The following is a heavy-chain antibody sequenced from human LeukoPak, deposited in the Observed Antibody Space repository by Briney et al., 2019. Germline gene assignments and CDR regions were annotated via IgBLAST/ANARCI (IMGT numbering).Heavy chain of an antibody. CDR3: ARAWGGYYDILTGQDY. Sequence: ASVKVSCKASGYSFTDYYMHWVRQAPGQGLEWMGWINPNSGGTNYAQKFQGRVTMTRDTSISTAYMELSRLRSDDTAVYYCARAWGGYYDILTGQDYWGQGTLVTVSS. J-gene: IGHJ4*02. D-gene: IGHD3-9*01. CDR2: INPNSGGT. CDR1: GYSFTDYY. V-gene: IGHV1-2*02.